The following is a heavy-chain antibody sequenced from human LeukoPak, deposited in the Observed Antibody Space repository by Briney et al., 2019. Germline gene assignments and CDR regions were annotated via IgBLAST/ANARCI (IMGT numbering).Heavy chain of an antibody. CDR1: GYTFTSYD. Sequence: ASVKVSCKASGYTFTSYDINWVRQATGQGLEWMGWMNPNSGNTGYAQKFQGRVTMTRSTSISTAYMELSSLRSEDTAVYYCARGPFEFIVVVPGSSMDVWGQGTTVTVSS. CDR3: ARGPFEFIVVVPGSSMDV. D-gene: IGHD2-2*01. V-gene: IGHV1-8*01. J-gene: IGHJ6*02. CDR2: MNPNSGNT.